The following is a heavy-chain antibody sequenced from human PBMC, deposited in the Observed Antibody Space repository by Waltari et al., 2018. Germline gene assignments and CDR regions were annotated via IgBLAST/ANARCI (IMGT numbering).Heavy chain of an antibody. Sequence: EVQLLESGGDLVQPGGSLRLSCAASGIPFRHYAINWVRLAPGTGLEWVSAITVGDDTYYADSVKGRFTISRDTSKDTVHLQMNGLRAEDTAVYYCATPFYNWDDPLHSWGQGTLVTVSS. D-gene: IGHD1-20*01. J-gene: IGHJ4*02. CDR1: GIPFRHYA. CDR3: ATPFYNWDDPLHS. CDR2: ITVGDDT. V-gene: IGHV3-23*01.